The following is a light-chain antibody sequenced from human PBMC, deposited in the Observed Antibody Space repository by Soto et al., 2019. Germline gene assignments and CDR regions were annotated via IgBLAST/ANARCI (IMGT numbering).Light chain of an antibody. CDR1: EDIADW. Sequence: IQMTQSPSSVSASVGDRVTFSCRAAEDIADWLAWYQQKPGTAPQLLISKASKLGTGVPSKFSGSGSGTYFTLAINSLQPEDFATYYCQQASSFPWTFGQGTKVE. V-gene: IGKV1-12*01. J-gene: IGKJ1*01. CDR3: QQASSFPWT. CDR2: KAS.